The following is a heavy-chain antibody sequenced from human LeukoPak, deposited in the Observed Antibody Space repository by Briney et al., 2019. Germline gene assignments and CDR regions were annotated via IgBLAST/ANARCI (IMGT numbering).Heavy chain of an antibody. CDR2: ISNNGGST. CDR3: VKPGARDGSWALRYFDY. D-gene: IGHD6-13*01. CDR1: GFAFNIFA. Sequence: PGGSLRLSCSASGFAFNIFAMHWVRQAPGKGLEYVSAISNNGGSTSYADSVKGRFTISRDNSKTTLYLQMSSLRADDTAVYYCVKPGARDGSWALRYFDYWGQGTLVAVSS. V-gene: IGHV3-64D*06. J-gene: IGHJ4*02.